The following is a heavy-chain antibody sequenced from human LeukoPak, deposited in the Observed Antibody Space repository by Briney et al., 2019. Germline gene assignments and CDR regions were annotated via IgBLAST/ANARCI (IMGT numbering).Heavy chain of an antibody. CDR3: ARMGSGGSYYYYGLDV. D-gene: IGHD6-25*01. Sequence: SETLSLTCTVSGGSISSYYWSWIRQPPGKGLEWIGYIYYSGSTNYNPSLKSRVTISVDTSKNQFSLKLSSVTTADTAVYYCARMGSGGSYYYYGLDVWGQGTTVTVSS. J-gene: IGHJ6*02. V-gene: IGHV4-59*01. CDR2: IYYSGST. CDR1: GGSISSYY.